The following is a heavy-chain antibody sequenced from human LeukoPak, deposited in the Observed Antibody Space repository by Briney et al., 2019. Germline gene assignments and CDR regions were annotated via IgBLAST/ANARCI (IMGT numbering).Heavy chain of an antibody. D-gene: IGHD6-19*01. CDR2: LIQDGREK. V-gene: IGHV3-7*03. CDR1: GFTFSRYW. J-gene: IGHJ4*02. Sequence: PGGSLRLSCAASGFTFSRYWMTWVRQAPGKGLEWVATLIQDGREKHYVDSVKGRFTISRDNAKNSVYLEMNSLRAEDTAVYFCASWGSVAGQRALDYWGRGTLVTVSS. CDR3: ASWGSVAGQRALDY.